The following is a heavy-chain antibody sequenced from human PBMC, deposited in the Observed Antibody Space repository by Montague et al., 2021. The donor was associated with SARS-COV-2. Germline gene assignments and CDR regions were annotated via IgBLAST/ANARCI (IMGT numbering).Heavy chain of an antibody. CDR1: GGSISNYY. D-gene: IGHD3-10*01. J-gene: IGHJ4*02. CDR2: IYYTGNT. V-gene: IGHV4-59*01. CDR3: ARALYGSGSSHFDY. Sequence: SETLSLTCTVSGGSISNYYWNWIRQPPGKGLQWIGYIYYTGNTNYDPSLKSRVTMSIDTSKKQFSLKLSSVTTADTATYYCARALYGSGSSHFDYWGQGTLVTVSS.